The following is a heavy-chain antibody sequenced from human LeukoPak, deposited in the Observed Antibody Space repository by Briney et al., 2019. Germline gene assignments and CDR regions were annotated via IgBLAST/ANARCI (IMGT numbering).Heavy chain of an antibody. CDR3: ARDQVVVVPAAVDAFDI. D-gene: IGHD2-2*01. CDR1: GGSISSGGYY. CDR2: IYYSGST. V-gene: IGHV4-31*03. J-gene: IGHJ3*02. Sequence: SETLSLTCTVSGGSISSGGYYWGWIRQHPGKGLEWIGYIYYSGSTYYNPSLKSRVTISVDTSKNQFSLKLSFVTAADTAVYYCARDQVVVVPAAVDAFDIWGQGTMVTVSS.